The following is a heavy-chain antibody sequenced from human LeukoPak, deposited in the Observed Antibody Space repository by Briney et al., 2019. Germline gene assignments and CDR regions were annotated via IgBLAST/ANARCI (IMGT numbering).Heavy chain of an antibody. D-gene: IGHD3-3*01. CDR2: IYTSGST. V-gene: IGHV4-4*07. J-gene: IGHJ3*02. Sequence: PSETLSLTCTVSGGSISSYYWSWNRQPAGKGLEWIGRIYTSGSTNYNPSLKSRVTMSVDTSKNQFSLKLSSVTAADTAVYYCARDEDYDFWSGYSANAFDIWGQGTMVTVSS. CDR3: ARDEDYDFWSGYSANAFDI. CDR1: GGSISSYY.